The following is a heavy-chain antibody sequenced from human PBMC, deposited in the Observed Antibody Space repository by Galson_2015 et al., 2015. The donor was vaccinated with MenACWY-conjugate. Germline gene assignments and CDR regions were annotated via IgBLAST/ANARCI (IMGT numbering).Heavy chain of an antibody. D-gene: IGHD2-2*01. V-gene: IGHV3-7*03. Sequence: SLRLSCAASGFTFSNYWMTWVRQAPGKGLEWVANIKQDGSEKYYVDSVEGRFTISRDNAKNSLFLQMNSLRAGDTAVYYCARGGPHDCSSNSCSLDDYWGQGTLVTVSS. CDR1: GFTFSNYW. J-gene: IGHJ4*02. CDR3: ARGGPHDCSSNSCSLDDY. CDR2: IKQDGSEK.